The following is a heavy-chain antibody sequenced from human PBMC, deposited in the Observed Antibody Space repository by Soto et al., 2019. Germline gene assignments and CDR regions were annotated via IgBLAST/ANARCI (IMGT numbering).Heavy chain of an antibody. J-gene: IGHJ6*02. CDR3: GPPFVAGMDV. V-gene: IGHV3-33*01. Sequence: PGGSLRLSCGASGFTFSSYGMHWVRQAPGKGLEWVAVIWYDGSNQKYADSVKGRFTISRDNSKNTQYLQMNSLRAEDTAVYYCGPPFVAGMDVWGQGTTVTVSS. CDR1: GFTFSSYG. CDR2: IWYDGSNQ.